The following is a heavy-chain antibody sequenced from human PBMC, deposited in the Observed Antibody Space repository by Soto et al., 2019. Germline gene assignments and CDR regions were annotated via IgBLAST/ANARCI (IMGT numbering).Heavy chain of an antibody. CDR1: GFTFSSYG. CDR2: ISYDGSNK. J-gene: IGHJ5*02. CDR3: AKELGYCSSTSCEGWFDP. Sequence: GGSLRLSCAASGFTFSSYGMHWVRQAPGKGLEWVAVISYDGSNKYYADSVKGRFTISRDNSKNTLYLQMNSLRAEDTAVYYCAKELGYCSSTSCEGWFDPWGQGTLVTVSS. V-gene: IGHV3-30*18. D-gene: IGHD2-2*01.